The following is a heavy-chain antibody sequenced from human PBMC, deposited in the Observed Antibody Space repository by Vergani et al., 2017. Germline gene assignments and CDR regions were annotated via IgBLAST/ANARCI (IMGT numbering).Heavy chain of an antibody. CDR1: GFTSSYYG. V-gene: IGHV3-30*03. CDR2: ISYDGTQT. CDR3: ATKSCGTPGCQIGYFRE. D-gene: IGHD1-1*01. J-gene: IGHJ1*01. Sequence: QVHLLESGGGVVQPGRSLRLSCVVSGFTSSYYGMNWVRQAPGKGLEWVAVISYDGTQTYYADSVKGRFTISRDNSKSTLYLQMNSLRTEDTAVYYCATKSCGTPGCQIGYFREWGQGTLVTVSS.